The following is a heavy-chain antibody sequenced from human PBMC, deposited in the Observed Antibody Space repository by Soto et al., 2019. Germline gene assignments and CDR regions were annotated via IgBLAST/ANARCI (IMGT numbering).Heavy chain of an antibody. V-gene: IGHV3-30*18. J-gene: IGHJ5*02. CDR2: ISYDGSNK. CDR1: GFTFSSYG. D-gene: IGHD4-17*01. Sequence: QVQLVESGGGVVQPGRSLRLSCAASGFTFSSYGMHWVRQAPGKGLEWVAVISYDGSNKYYADSVKGRFTISRDNSKNTLYLQMNSLRAEDTAVYYCAKDPRNDYGDPNWCDPWGQGTLVTVSS. CDR3: AKDPRNDYGDPNWCDP.